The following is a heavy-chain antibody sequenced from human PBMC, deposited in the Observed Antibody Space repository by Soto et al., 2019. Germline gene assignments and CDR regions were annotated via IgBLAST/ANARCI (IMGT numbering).Heavy chain of an antibody. Sequence: QVQLVQSGTEVKRPGSSVKVSCTASGGTFGSYTISWVRQAPGQGLEWMGRINHILGITNYAQKLQGRVTITADRSTSTAYMEVSSLRSEDTAVYYCARDAALVPGLDYWGQGTLVTVSS. CDR3: ARDAALVPGLDY. J-gene: IGHJ4*02. V-gene: IGHV1-69*08. CDR1: GGTFGSYT. D-gene: IGHD5-18*01. CDR2: INHILGIT.